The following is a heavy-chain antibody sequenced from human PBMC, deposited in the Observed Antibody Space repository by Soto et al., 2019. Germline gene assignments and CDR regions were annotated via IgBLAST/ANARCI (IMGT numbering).Heavy chain of an antibody. CDR2: ISYDGSNK. CDR1: GFTFSSYG. J-gene: IGHJ3*02. Sequence: GRSLRLSCAASGFTFSSYGMHWVRQAPGKGLEWVAVISYDGSNKYYADSVKGRFTISRDNSKNTLYLQMNSLRAEDTAVYYCAKSHQPYPFGDLFIPLAFDIWGQGTMVTGSS. V-gene: IGHV3-30*18. D-gene: IGHD3-10*01. CDR3: AKSHQPYPFGDLFIPLAFDI.